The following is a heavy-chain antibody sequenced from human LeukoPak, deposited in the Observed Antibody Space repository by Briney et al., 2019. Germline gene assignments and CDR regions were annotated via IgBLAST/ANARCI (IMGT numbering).Heavy chain of an antibody. D-gene: IGHD2-2*01. CDR1: GGTFSSYA. J-gene: IGHJ4*02. CDR3: ARPATPGGLYFLDY. V-gene: IGHV1-69*06. Sequence: ASVKVSCKASGGTFSSYAISWVRQAPGQGLEWMGGIIPIFGTANYAQKFQGRVTITADKSTSTAYMELSSLRSEDTAVYYCARPATPGGLYFLDYWGQGTLVTVSS. CDR2: IIPIFGTA.